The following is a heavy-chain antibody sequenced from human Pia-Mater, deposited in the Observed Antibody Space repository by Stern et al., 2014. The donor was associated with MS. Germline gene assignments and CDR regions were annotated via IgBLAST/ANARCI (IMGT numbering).Heavy chain of an antibody. CDR2: INPDGGRT. Sequence: QVQLVQSGAEVKKPGASVKLSCTASGNTFSTYSIHWVRQAPGQGLVWMGMINPDGGRTTSAQEFRDKVTITRDTSTSTVYRELGSLRSEDTAFYYCASPFPNANWGQGTLVTVSS. CDR3: ASPFPNAN. CDR1: GNTFSTYS. J-gene: IGHJ4*02. V-gene: IGHV1-46*01.